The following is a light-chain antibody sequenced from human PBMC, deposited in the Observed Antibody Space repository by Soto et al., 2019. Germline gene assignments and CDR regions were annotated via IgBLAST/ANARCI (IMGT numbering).Light chain of an antibody. V-gene: IGKV2-30*01. J-gene: IGKJ1*01. CDR2: TIS. CDR3: MERAHWPWR. Sequence: VVMSHDALSRPVPLGQPPSISYRSRQGLVLSDGNTYWSWFHQRPGQFPRRLTYTISDRASGVPDRFSGSGSGTDFTLKISGLEAEDVGVYYCMERAHWPWRFAPGTQVDIK. CDR1: QGLVLSDGNTY.